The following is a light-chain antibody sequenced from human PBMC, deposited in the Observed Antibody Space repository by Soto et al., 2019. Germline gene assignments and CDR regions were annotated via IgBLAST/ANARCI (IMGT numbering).Light chain of an antibody. J-gene: IGLJ2*01. V-gene: IGLV2-14*01. CDR2: DVS. CDR3: SSYTRSSTL. Sequence: QSALTQPASVSGSPGQSITISCTGTSSDVGGYNYVSWYQQHPGKAPKLMIYDVSNRPSGVSKRFSGSKSGNTASLTISGLQAEDEADYYCSSYTRSSTLFGGGTKVTVL. CDR1: SSDVGGYNY.